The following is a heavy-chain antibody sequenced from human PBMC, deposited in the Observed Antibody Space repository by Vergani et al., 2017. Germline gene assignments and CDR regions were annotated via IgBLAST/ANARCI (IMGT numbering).Heavy chain of an antibody. CDR3: ARVTSDYYDSSGYYYDY. D-gene: IGHD3-22*01. Sequence: QVQLVQSGAEVKKPGASVKVSCKASGYTFTSYYMHWVRQAPGQGLEWMGIINPRGGSTSYAKKFQGRVTMTRDTSTSTVYMELSRLRSEDTAVYYGARVTSDYYDSSGYYYDYWGQGTLVTVSS. V-gene: IGHV1-46*03. J-gene: IGHJ4*02. CDR2: INPRGGST. CDR1: GYTFTSYY.